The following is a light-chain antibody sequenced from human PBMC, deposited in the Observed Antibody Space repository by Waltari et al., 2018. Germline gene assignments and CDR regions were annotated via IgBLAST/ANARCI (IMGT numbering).Light chain of an antibody. CDR3: QQRSNWPIT. CDR2: DAS. Sequence: EIVLTQSPATLSLSPGERATLSCRASQSVSSYLAWYQQKPGQAPRLRIYDASNRATGIPARFSGSGSWTDFTLTISSLEPEDFAVYYCQQRSNWPITFGQGTRLEIK. CDR1: QSVSSY. J-gene: IGKJ5*01. V-gene: IGKV3-11*01.